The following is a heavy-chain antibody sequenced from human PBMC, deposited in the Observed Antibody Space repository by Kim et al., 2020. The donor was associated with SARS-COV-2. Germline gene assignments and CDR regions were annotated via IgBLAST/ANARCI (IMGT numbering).Heavy chain of an antibody. Sequence: GGSLRLSCAASGFTFSSYGMHWVRQAPGKGLEWVAVISYDGSNKYYADSVKGRFTISRDNSKNTLYLQMNSLRAEDTAVYYCARSLKSNYGGNSYLVDYWGEGTLFTVSS. CDR1: GFTFSSYG. CDR3: ARSLKSNYGGNSYLVDY. CDR2: ISYDGSNK. D-gene: IGHD2-21*02. J-gene: IGHJ4*02. V-gene: IGHV3-33*05.